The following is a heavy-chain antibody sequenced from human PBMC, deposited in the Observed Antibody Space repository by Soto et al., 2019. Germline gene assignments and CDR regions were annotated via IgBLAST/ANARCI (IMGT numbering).Heavy chain of an antibody. V-gene: IGHV3-30*03. Sequence: QVQLLESGGGVVQSGRSLRLSCAASGFTLGGYAMHWVRQAPGKGLEWVASVSYDGAYEYYGGSVKGRFTISRDNSKNTLFLQMTSVTPEDTALYLCARGPVATPDFDYWGQGTLVTVSS. CDR1: GFTLGGYA. CDR3: ARGPVATPDFDY. CDR2: VSYDGAYE. D-gene: IGHD5-12*01. J-gene: IGHJ4*02.